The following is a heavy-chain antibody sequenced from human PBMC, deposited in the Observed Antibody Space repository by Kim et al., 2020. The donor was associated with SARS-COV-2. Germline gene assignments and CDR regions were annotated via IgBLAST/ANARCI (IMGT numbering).Heavy chain of an antibody. J-gene: IGHJ6*02. CDR1: GLTFSSYG. CDR2: ISFDGSNK. D-gene: IGHD4-4*01. Sequence: GGSLRLSCTVSGLTFSSYGMHWVRQAPGKGLEWVAVISFDGSNKYYVDSVKGRFTISRDNSKNTLYLQMNSLRAEDTAVYYCAKGDYSNTAYYYGMDVWGQGITVIVSS. V-gene: IGHV3-30*18. CDR3: AKGDYSNTAYYYGMDV.